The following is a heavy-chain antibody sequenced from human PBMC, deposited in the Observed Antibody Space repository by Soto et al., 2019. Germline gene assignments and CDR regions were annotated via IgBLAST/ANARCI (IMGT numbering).Heavy chain of an antibody. D-gene: IGHD3-10*01. CDR1: GYSFTRYT. CDR3: ARDRVYGSGQHKQYFQH. Sequence: GASVKVSCKASGYSFTRYTIHWVRQAPGQRLEWMGWISAGNGKTAYSQSLQGRVTITSDTSASTAYMEVSSLRSEDTAVYYCARDRVYGSGQHKQYFQHWG. J-gene: IGHJ1*01. CDR2: ISAGNGKT. V-gene: IGHV1-3*01.